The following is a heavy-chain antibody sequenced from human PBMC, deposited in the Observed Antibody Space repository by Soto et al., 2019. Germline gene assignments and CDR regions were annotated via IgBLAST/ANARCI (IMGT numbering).Heavy chain of an antibody. J-gene: IGHJ4*02. D-gene: IGHD3-22*01. CDR1: GFTFSSYA. CDR3: ESYTMIGD. Sequence: PGGSLRLSCAASGFTFSSYAMSWVRQAPGTGLEWVSASSGSGGGTYYADSVTGQFTISRENSTKTLDLQMNSHRAEDTAVYCCESYTMIGDWGQGTLVTVSS. CDR2: SSGSGGGT. V-gene: IGHV3-23*01.